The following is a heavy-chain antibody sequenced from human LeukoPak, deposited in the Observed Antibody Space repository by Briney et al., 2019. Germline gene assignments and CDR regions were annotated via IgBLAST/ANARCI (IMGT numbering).Heavy chain of an antibody. CDR2: MNPNSGNT. Sequence: ASVKVSCKASGYTFTSYDINWVRQATGQGLEWMGWMNPNSGNTGYAQKFQGRVTMTRNTSISTAYMELSSLRSEDTAVYYCARSLFARPGGGPSYWGQGTLVTVSS. D-gene: IGHD2-8*02. V-gene: IGHV1-8*01. J-gene: IGHJ4*02. CDR1: GYTFTSYD. CDR3: ARSLFARPGGGPSY.